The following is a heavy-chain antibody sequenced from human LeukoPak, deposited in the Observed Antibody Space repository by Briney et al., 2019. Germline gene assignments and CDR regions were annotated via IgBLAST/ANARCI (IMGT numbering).Heavy chain of an antibody. D-gene: IGHD2-15*01. CDR3: ARGDKYSGDY. J-gene: IGHJ4*02. V-gene: IGHV3-7*04. Sequence: PGGSLRLSCAASGFTFGTYWMSWVRQAPGKGLEWVADIHQDGNEKYYVDSVKGRFTISRDNAKNSLYLQMNSLRAEDTAVYYCARGDKYSGDYWGQGTLVTVSS. CDR2: IHQDGNEK. CDR1: GFTFGTYW.